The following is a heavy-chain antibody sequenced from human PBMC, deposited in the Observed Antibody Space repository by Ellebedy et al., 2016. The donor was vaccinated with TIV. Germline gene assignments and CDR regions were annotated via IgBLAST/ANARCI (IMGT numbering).Heavy chain of an antibody. CDR3: ARLGVIAVAGASDY. CDR2: ISYDGSNK. J-gene: IGHJ4*02. CDR1: GFTFSSYG. V-gene: IGHV3-30*03. Sequence: PGGSLRLSCAASGFTFSSYGMHWVRQAPGKGLEWVAVISYDGSNKYYADSVKGRFTISRDNSKNTLYLQMNSLRAEDTAVYYCARLGVIAVAGASDYWGQGTLVIVSS. D-gene: IGHD6-19*01.